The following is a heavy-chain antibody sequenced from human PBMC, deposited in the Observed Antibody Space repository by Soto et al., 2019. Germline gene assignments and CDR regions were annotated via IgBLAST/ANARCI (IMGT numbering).Heavy chain of an antibody. Sequence: SETLSLTCAVYVGSFSGYYWSWIRQPPGKGMEWIWEINHSGSTNYNPSLKSRVTISVDTSKNQFSLKLSSVTAADTAVYYCARGGSWYGAFDIWGQGTMVTVSS. CDR1: VGSFSGYY. CDR3: ARGGSWYGAFDI. CDR2: INHSGST. J-gene: IGHJ3*02. V-gene: IGHV4-34*01. D-gene: IGHD6-13*01.